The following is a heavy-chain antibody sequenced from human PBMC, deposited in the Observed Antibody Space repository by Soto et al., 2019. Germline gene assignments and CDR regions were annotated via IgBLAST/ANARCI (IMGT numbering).Heavy chain of an antibody. V-gene: IGHV1-8*01. Sequence: ASVKVSCKASGYTFTSYDINWVRQATGQGLEWMGWMNPNSGNTGYAQKFQGRVTMTRNTSISTAYMELSSLRSEGTAVYYCARASYYDFWSGYYWFDPWGQGTLVTVSS. CDR3: ARASYYDFWSGYYWFDP. CDR2: MNPNSGNT. D-gene: IGHD3-3*01. CDR1: GYTFTSYD. J-gene: IGHJ5*02.